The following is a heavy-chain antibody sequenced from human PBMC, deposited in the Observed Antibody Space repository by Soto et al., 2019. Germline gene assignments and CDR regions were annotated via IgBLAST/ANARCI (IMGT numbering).Heavy chain of an antibody. CDR1: GGSFSGYY. D-gene: IGHD3-22*01. CDR2: INHSGST. Sequence: QVQLQQWGAGLLKPSETLSLTCAVYGGSFSGYYWSWIRQPPGKGLEWIGEINHSGSTNYNPSLKSRVTISVDTSKNQFSLKLSSVTAADTAVYYCATAPNYYDSPDWGQGTLVTVSS. J-gene: IGHJ4*02. CDR3: ATAPNYYDSPD. V-gene: IGHV4-34*01.